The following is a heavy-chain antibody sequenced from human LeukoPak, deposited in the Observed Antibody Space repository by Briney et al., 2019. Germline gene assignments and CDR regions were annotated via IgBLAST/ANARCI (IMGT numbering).Heavy chain of an antibody. CDR3: ARDQNYDSSAADY. Sequence: GGSLRLSCAASGFTFSSYSMNWVRQAPGKGLEWVSSISSSSSYIYYADSVKGRFTIYRDNAKNSLYLQMNSLRAEDTAVYYCARDQNYDSSAADYWGQGTLVTVSS. CDR2: ISSSSSYI. CDR1: GFTFSSYS. J-gene: IGHJ4*02. V-gene: IGHV3-21*01. D-gene: IGHD3-22*01.